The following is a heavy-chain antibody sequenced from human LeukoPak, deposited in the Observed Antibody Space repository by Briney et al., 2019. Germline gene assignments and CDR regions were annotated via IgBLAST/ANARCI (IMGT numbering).Heavy chain of an antibody. V-gene: IGHV4-39*01. CDR3: ARAAVAGIDY. Sequence: PSETLSLTCTVSGDSISSSPYYWVWIRQPPGKGLEWIGTIYNGGSAYYTPSLKSRVTTSVDTSKNQFSLKLSSVTAADTAVYYCARAAVAGIDYWGQGTLVTVSS. CDR1: GDSISSSPYY. J-gene: IGHJ4*02. CDR2: IYNGGSA. D-gene: IGHD6-19*01.